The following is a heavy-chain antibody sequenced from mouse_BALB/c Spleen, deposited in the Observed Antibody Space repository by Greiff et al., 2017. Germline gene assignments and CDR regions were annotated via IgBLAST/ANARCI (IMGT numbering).Heavy chain of an antibody. V-gene: IGHV4-2*02. CDR1: GFDFSRYW. Sequence: EVKLMESGGGLVQPGGSLNLSCAASGFDFSRYWMSWARQAPGKGREWIGEINPGSSTINYTPSLKDKFIISRDNAKNTLYLQMSKVRSEDTALYYCARLSLPAYAMDYWGQGTSVTVSS. CDR2: INPGSSTI. CDR3: ARLSLPAYAMDY. J-gene: IGHJ4*01.